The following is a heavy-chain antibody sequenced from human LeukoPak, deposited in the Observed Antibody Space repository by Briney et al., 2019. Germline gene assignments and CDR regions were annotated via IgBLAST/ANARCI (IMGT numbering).Heavy chain of an antibody. CDR1: GGSISSYY. CDR3: ARIVGVHHDILISPLMDV. D-gene: IGHD3-9*01. J-gene: IGHJ6*02. Sequence: SETLSLTCTVSGGSISSYYWSWIRQPPGKGLEWIGYIYYSGSTNYNPSLKSRVTISVDTSKNQFSLKLSSVTAADTAVYYCARIVGVHHDILISPLMDVWGQGTTVTVSS. V-gene: IGHV4-59*08. CDR2: IYYSGST.